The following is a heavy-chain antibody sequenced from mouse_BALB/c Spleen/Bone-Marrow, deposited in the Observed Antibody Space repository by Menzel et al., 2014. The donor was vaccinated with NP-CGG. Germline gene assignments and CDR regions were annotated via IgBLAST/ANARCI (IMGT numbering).Heavy chain of an antibody. CDR1: GFTFSSFG. V-gene: IGHV5-17*02. CDR3: ARSDGAVDY. J-gene: IGHJ4*01. CDR2: ISTGSSTI. D-gene: IGHD2-3*01. Sequence: EVQGVESGGGLVQPGGSRKLSCAASGFTFSSFGMHWVRQAPEKGREWVAYISTGSSTIYYADTVKGRFTISRDNPKNTLFLQMTSLRSEDTAMYYCARSDGAVDYWGQGTSVTVSS.